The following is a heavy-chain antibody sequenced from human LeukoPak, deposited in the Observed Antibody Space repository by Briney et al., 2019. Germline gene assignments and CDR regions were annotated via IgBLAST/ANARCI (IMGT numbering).Heavy chain of an antibody. CDR2: IKQDRSEK. Sequence: GGSLRLSCAASGFMFSSYWMSWVRQAPGKGLEWVANIKQDRSEKYYVDSVKGRFTISRDNAENTVYLQTNSLRVEDTAMYYCASLSGVWDTGDKKWFDPWGQGTLVTVSS. V-gene: IGHV3-7*01. J-gene: IGHJ5*02. CDR3: ASLSGVWDTGDKKWFDP. CDR1: GFMFSSYW. D-gene: IGHD2-8*02.